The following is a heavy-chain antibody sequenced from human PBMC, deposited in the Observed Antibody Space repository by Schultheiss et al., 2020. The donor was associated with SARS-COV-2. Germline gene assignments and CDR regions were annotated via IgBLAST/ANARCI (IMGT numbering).Heavy chain of an antibody. J-gene: IGHJ4*02. D-gene: IGHD6-19*01. CDR3: AKDQSSGWGVDFFDY. Sequence: GGSLRLSCVTSGFTFSSYAVSWVRQAPGKGLEWVSAISGSGGSTYYADSVKGRFTISRDKSKNMLFLQMNGLRAEDTAVYYCAKDQSSGWGVDFFDYWGQGTLVTVSS. CDR1: GFTFSSYA. V-gene: IGHV3-23*01. CDR2: ISGSGGST.